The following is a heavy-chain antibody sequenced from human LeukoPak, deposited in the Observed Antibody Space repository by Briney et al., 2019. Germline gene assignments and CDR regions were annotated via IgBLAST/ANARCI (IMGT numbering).Heavy chain of an antibody. CDR1: GYTFTGYY. Sequence: ASVKVSCKASGYTFTGYYMHWVRQAPGQGLEWMGWINPNSGGTNYAQKFQGRVTMTRDTSISTAYMELSRLRSDDTAVYYCARDRYSSSVFDYWGQGTQVTVSS. J-gene: IGHJ4*02. V-gene: IGHV1-2*02. CDR2: INPNSGGT. D-gene: IGHD6-6*01. CDR3: ARDRYSSSVFDY.